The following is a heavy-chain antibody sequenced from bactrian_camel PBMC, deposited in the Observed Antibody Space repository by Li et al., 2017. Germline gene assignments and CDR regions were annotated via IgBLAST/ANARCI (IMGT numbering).Heavy chain of an antibody. V-gene: IGHV3S55*01. J-gene: IGHJ4*01. CDR2: IDSDGDT. CDR3: AAQDRSWCKAGPSSYDY. D-gene: IGHD7*01. Sequence: HVQLVESGGGSVQAGGSLRPSCKVSGHSRGSNCMGWFRRPPGKEREGIAVIDSDGDTAYADSVKGRFTISRDSRTNTLYLQMNNLRREDTAMYYCAAQDRSWCKAGPSSYDYWGQGTQVTVS. CDR1: GHSRGSNC.